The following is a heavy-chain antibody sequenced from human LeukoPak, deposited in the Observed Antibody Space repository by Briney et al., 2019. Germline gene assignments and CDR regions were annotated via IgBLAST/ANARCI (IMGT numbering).Heavy chain of an antibody. CDR2: IKQDGSEK. CDR3: ARYGDYPFNWFYP. V-gene: IGHV3-7*01. CDR1: GFTFSSYW. J-gene: IGHJ5*02. D-gene: IGHD4-17*01. Sequence: PGGSLRLSCAASGFTFSSYWMSWVRQAPGKGLEWVANIKQDGSEKYYVDSVKGRFTISRDNAKNSLYLQMNSLRAEHTAVYYCARYGDYPFNWFYPWGQGSLVTVSS.